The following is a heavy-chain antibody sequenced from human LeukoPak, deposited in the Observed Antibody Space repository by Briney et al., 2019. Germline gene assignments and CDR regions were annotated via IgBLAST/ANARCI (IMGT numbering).Heavy chain of an antibody. D-gene: IGHD6-13*01. V-gene: IGHV1-2*06. J-gene: IGHJ5*02. CDR2: INPNSGGT. CDR1: GYTFTGYH. Sequence: ASVKVSCKASGYTFTGYHMHWVRQAPGQGLEWMGRINPNSGGTNYAQKFQGRVTMTRDTSISTAYMELSRLRSDDTAVYYCARDGPSSSWYLFDPWGQGTLVTVSS. CDR3: ARDGPSSSWYLFDP.